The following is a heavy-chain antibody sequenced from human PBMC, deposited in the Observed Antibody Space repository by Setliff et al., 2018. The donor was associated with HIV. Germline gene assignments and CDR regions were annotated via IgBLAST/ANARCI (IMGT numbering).Heavy chain of an antibody. Sequence: SVKVSCKTSGGTLSNYVITWVRQAPGQGLEWMGMIIPMYNIPAYAQKFQGRVTFTADESTSTAYMELSSLSSEDTAVYYCARDQTGVAAAAFGGGSAWSDEGFDIWGQGTWSPSPQ. CDR3: ARDQTGVAAAAFGGGSAWSDEGFDI. CDR1: GGTLSNYV. D-gene: IGHD6-13*01. J-gene: IGHJ3*02. V-gene: IGHV1-69*13. CDR2: IIPMYNIP.